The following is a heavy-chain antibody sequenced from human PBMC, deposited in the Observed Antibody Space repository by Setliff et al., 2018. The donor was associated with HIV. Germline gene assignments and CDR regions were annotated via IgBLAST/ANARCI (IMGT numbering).Heavy chain of an antibody. V-gene: IGHV4-61*09. CDR2: IYITGST. Sequence: SETLSLTCSVSGGSINRGTYYWTWIRQSAGKGLEWIGHIYITGSTDYNPSLKSRVTISVDTSKNQFSLKLSSVTAADTAVYYCASGYSIYYYYGMDVWGQGTTVTVSS. CDR1: GGSINRGTYY. J-gene: IGHJ6*02. D-gene: IGHD5-18*01. CDR3: ASGYSIYYYYGMDV.